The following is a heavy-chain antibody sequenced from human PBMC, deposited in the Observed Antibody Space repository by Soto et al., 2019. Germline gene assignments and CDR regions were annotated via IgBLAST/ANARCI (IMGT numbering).Heavy chain of an antibody. J-gene: IGHJ5*01. V-gene: IGHV3-30-3*01. CDR2: ISYDGTNK. Sequence: GGSLRLSCAASGFSFSISPMHWVRQAPGKGPEWVALISYDGTNKFYADSVKGRFTISRDNSKSTLYLHVDSLRPEDAAVYYCARDPKTVVVQHWPFNSFVSSGQAPLLTVS. D-gene: IGHD1-1*01. CDR1: GFSFSISP. CDR3: ARDPKTVVVQHWPFNSFVS.